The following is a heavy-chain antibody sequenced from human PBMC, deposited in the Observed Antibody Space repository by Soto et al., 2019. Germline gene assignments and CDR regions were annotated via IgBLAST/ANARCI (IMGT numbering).Heavy chain of an antibody. J-gene: IGHJ4*02. Sequence: ASVKVSCKASGGTFSSYTISWVRQAPGQGLEWMGRIIPILGIANYAQKFQGRVTITADKSTSTAYMELSSLRSEDTAVYYCARVDCSGGSCYPSYWGQGTLVTVSS. D-gene: IGHD2-15*01. CDR1: GGTFSSYT. V-gene: IGHV1-69*02. CDR3: ARVDCSGGSCYPSY. CDR2: IIPILGIA.